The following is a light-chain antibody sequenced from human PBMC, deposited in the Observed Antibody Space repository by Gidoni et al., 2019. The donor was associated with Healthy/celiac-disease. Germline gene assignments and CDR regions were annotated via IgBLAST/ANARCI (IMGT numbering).Light chain of an antibody. Sequence: QSPPTQPASASGSPAQSIPIPCTGTSSDVGSYNLVSWYQQHPGKAPKRMIYEVSKRPSGVSNRFSGSKSGNTASLTISGLQAEDEADYYCCSYAGSSTYVFGTGTKVTVL. V-gene: IGLV2-23*02. CDR1: SSDVGSYNL. CDR2: EVS. J-gene: IGLJ1*01. CDR3: CSYAGSSTYV.